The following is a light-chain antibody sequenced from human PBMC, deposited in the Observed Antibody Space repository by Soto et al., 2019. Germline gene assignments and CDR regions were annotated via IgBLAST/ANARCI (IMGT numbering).Light chain of an antibody. CDR2: EVT. CDR1: TNDVGTYSL. Sequence: QPVLTQPASVSGSPGQSITISCTGTTNDVGTYSLVSWYQQYSGKAPKLIIYEVTKRPSGVSNRFSGSKSGNTASLTVSGLQAEDEADYYCSSYAGSDTLFGGGTKLTVL. CDR3: SSYAGSDTL. V-gene: IGLV2-23*02. J-gene: IGLJ2*01.